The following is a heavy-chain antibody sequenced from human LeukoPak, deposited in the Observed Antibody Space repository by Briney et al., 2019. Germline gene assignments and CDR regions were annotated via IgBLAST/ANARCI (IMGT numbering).Heavy chain of an antibody. CDR2: IHTGGTT. V-gene: IGHV3-66*02. J-gene: IGHJ4*02. D-gene: IGHD6-6*01. CDR1: GFTVSSNY. CDR3: ARGTPSYSSSQNYFDY. Sequence: GGSLRLSCAASGFTVSSNYMSWVRQAPRKGLEWVSVIHTGGTTYYSDSVKGRFTISRDNSKNTLYLQMNGLRTEDTAVYYCARGTPSYSSSQNYFDYWGQGTLVTVSS.